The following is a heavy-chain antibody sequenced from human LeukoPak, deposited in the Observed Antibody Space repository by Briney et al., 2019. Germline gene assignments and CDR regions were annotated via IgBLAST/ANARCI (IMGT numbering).Heavy chain of an antibody. CDR2: INGDGSRT. D-gene: IGHD3-9*01. V-gene: IGHV3-74*01. J-gene: IGHJ4*02. CDR3: ARGAYYDILTGPFDY. Sequence: GGSLRLSCAASGFTFSIHWMYWVRQAPGKGLVWVSRINGDGSRTDYADSVKGRFTISRDNAKNSLYLQMNSLRAEDTAVYYCARGAYYDILTGPFDYWGQGTLVTVSS. CDR1: GFTFSIHW.